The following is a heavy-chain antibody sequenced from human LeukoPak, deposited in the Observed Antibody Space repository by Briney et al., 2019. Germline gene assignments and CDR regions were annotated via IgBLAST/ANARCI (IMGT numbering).Heavy chain of an antibody. CDR2: IYHSGST. J-gene: IGHJ4*02. D-gene: IGHD3-10*01. CDR1: GYSISSGYY. CDR3: ARWSSGSYDGFDY. Sequence: SETLSLTCAVSGYSISSGYYWGWIRQPRGKGLEWIGSIYHSGSTYYNPSLKSRVTISVDTSKNQFSLKLSSVTAADTAVYYCARWSSGSYDGFDYWGQGTLVTVSS. V-gene: IGHV4-38-2*01.